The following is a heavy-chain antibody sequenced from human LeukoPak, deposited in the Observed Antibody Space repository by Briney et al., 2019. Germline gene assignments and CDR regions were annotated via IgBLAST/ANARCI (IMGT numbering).Heavy chain of an antibody. CDR3: AKAAGHIVVVPAAFDY. CDR2: ISGSGGST. Sequence: GGSLRLSCAASGFTFSSYSMNWVRQAPGKGLEWVSAISGSGGSTYYADSVKGRFTISRDNSKNTLYLQMNSLRAEDTAVYYCAKAAGHIVVVPAAFDYWGQGTLVTVSS. D-gene: IGHD2-2*01. V-gene: IGHV3-23*01. J-gene: IGHJ4*02. CDR1: GFTFSSYS.